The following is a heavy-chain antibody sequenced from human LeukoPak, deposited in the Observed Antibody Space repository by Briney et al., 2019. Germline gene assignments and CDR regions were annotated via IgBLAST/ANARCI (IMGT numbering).Heavy chain of an antibody. Sequence: GGSLRLSCAASGFTFSRSAMTWVRQGPGKGLEFVASIIYSGGATYYAHSVKDRFTISRDNSKNTLYLQMNSLRADDTDVYYCANDGLYYDGSERVSYFDSWGQGTLVTVSS. CDR3: ANDGLYYDGSERVSYFDS. D-gene: IGHD3-22*01. CDR2: IIYSGGAT. V-gene: IGHV3-23*01. CDR1: GFTFSRSA. J-gene: IGHJ4*02.